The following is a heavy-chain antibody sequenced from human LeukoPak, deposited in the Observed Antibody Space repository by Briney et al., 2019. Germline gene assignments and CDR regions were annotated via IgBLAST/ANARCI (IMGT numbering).Heavy chain of an antibody. Sequence: AGESLKISCKASGSSFTSYWISWVRQMPGKGLEWMGRIGPSDSYTNYSPSFQGHVTISADKSISTAYLQWSSLKASDTAMYYCARQTSLQSFDYWGQGTLVTVSS. CDR1: GSSFTSYW. CDR3: ARQTSLQSFDY. V-gene: IGHV5-10-1*01. CDR2: IGPSDSYT. J-gene: IGHJ4*02. D-gene: IGHD4-11*01.